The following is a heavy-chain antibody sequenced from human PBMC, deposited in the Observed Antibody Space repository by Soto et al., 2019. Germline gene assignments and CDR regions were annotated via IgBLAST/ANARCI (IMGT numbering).Heavy chain of an antibody. CDR3: ARDRFWSGYSNYYCYGMDV. Sequence: QVQLVESGGGVVQPGRSLRLFCAASGFTFSSYGMHWVRQAPGKGLEWVAVIWFDGSNKYYADSVKGRFTISRDNSKNTLFRQMNSLRAEDTAVYYCARDRFWSGYSNYYCYGMDVWGQGTTVTVSS. D-gene: IGHD3-3*01. V-gene: IGHV3-33*01. CDR2: IWFDGSNK. J-gene: IGHJ6*02. CDR1: GFTFSSYG.